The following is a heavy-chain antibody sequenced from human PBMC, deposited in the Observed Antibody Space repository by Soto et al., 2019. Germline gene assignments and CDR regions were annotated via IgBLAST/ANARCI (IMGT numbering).Heavy chain of an antibody. J-gene: IGHJ6*02. CDR1: GGTFSSYA. CDR2: IIPIFGTA. D-gene: IGHD4-4*01. V-gene: IGHV1-69*13. CDR3: ARGSVTTKYYYYGMDV. Sequence: SVKVSCKASGGTFSSYAISWVLQAPGQGLEWMGGIIPIFGTANYAQKFQGRVTITADESTSTAYMELSSLRSEDTAVYYCARGSVTTKYYYYGMDVWGQGTTVTVSS.